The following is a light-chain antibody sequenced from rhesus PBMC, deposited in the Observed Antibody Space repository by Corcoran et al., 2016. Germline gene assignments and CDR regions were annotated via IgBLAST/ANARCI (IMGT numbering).Light chain of an antibody. Sequence: DIQMTQSPSSLSASVGDRVTITCRASENVNKYLNWYQQKPGKSPKLLIYKASTLQSGVPSRFSGSGSGTDYHFTISSLQPEDVSSYYCQHGYGTPLTFGGGTKVELK. J-gene: IGKJ4*01. CDR1: ENVNKY. CDR2: KAS. V-gene: IGKV1-74*01. CDR3: QHGYGTPLT.